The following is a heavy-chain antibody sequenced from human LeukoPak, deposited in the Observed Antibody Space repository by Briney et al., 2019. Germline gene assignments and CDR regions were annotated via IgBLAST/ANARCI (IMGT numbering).Heavy chain of an antibody. V-gene: IGHV3-30*02. CDR3: ANTQEAGAHDY. CDR1: GFAFSSYG. J-gene: IGHJ4*02. CDR2: IRYVGSNK. Sequence: GGSLRLSCAASGFAFSSYGMHWVRQAPGKGLEWVAFIRYVGSNKYYADSVKGRFTISRDNSKNTLYLQMNSLRAEDTAVYYCANTQEAGAHDYWGQGTLVTVSS. D-gene: IGHD6-13*01.